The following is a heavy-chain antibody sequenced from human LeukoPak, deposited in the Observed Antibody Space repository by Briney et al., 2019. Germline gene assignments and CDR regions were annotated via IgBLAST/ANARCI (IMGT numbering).Heavy chain of an antibody. CDR2: IYHSGST. Sequence: SETLSLTCAVSGYSTSSGYYWGWIRQPPGKGLEWIGSIYHSGSTYYNPSLKSRVTISVDTSKNQFSLKLSSVTAADTAVYYCARTENDYYDSSGYRYWGQGTLVTVSS. CDR1: GYSTSSGYY. D-gene: IGHD3-22*01. J-gene: IGHJ4*02. CDR3: ARTENDYYDSSGYRY. V-gene: IGHV4-38-2*01.